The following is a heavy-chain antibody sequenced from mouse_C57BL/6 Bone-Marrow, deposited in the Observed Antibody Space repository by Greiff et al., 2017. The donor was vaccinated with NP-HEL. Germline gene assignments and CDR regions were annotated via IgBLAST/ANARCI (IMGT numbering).Heavy chain of an antibody. J-gene: IGHJ3*01. V-gene: IGHV5-17*01. CDR1: GFTFSDYG. D-gene: IGHD1-1*01. CDR3: ARRLGSTGVAEDWFAY. Sequence: EVQLVESGGGLVKPGGSLKLSCAASGFTFSDYGMHWVRQAPEKGLEWVAYISSGSSTIYYADTVKGRFTISRDNAKNTLFLQMTRLRSEDTAMYYCARRLGSTGVAEDWFAYWGQGTLVTVSA. CDR2: ISSGSSTI.